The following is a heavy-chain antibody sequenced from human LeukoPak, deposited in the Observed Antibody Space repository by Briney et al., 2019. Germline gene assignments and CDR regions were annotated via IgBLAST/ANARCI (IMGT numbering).Heavy chain of an antibody. CDR1: SGSIIGYY. CDR2: IQYSGTT. CDR3: ARDRAAGTLDF. Sequence: PSETLSLTCTVCSGSIIGYYWAWIRQPPGKGLEWIGYIQYSGTTEYNPSLASRATISVDTAKDQFSLNLRSVTAADTAVYYCARDRAAGTLDFWGQGTLVTVSS. D-gene: IGHD6-13*01. V-gene: IGHV4-59*01. J-gene: IGHJ4*02.